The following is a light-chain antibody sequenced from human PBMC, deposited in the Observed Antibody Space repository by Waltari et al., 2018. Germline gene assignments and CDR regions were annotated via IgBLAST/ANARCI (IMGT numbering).Light chain of an antibody. J-gene: IGLJ2*01. CDR1: TSHIASYTF. CDR3: SSYSSRSTLI. Sequence: QSALTQPASVSGTPGQSIAISFPGTTSHIASYTFVSWYQHHPGKAPKFLLYHLHKRPSGVSDRFSGSQSGNTASLTISGLQAEDEADYYCSSYSSRSTLIFGGGTKLTVL. CDR2: HLH. V-gene: IGLV2-14*03.